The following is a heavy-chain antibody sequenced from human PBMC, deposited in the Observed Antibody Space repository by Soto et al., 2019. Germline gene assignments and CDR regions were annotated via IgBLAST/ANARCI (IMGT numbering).Heavy chain of an antibody. V-gene: IGHV4-34*01. CDR3: ARGGNEVPAAIGYYYYYGMDV. Sequence: PSETLSLTCAVYGGSFSGYYWSWIRQPPGKGLEWIGEINHSGSTNYNPSLKSRVTISVDTSKNQFSLKLSSVTAADTAVYYCARGGNEVPAAIGYYYYYGMDVWGQGTTVTVSS. D-gene: IGHD2-2*01. CDR2: INHSGST. CDR1: GGSFSGYY. J-gene: IGHJ6*02.